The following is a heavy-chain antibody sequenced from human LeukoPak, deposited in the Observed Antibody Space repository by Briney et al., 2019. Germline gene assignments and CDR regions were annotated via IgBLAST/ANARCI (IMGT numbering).Heavy chain of an antibody. CDR3: ARDYRLGVGATDY. J-gene: IGHJ4*02. CDR2: ISSSSSTI. Sequence: GGSLRLSCAASGFTFSSYSMNWVRKAPGKGLEWVSYISSSSSTIYYADSVKGRFTISRDNAKNSLYLQMNSLRAEDTAVYYCARDYRLGVGATDYWGQGTLVTVSS. D-gene: IGHD1-26*01. V-gene: IGHV3-48*04. CDR1: GFTFSSYS.